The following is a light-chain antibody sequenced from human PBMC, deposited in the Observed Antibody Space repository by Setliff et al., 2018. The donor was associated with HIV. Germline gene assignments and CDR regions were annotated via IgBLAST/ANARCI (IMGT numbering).Light chain of an antibody. Sequence: DIVLTQSPGTLSLSPGERVTLSCRASQSLSSNSLAWYQQKPGQAPRLLIYGASSRATGIPDRFSGSGSGTDFTLTIRRLEPEDFAVYYCQQYGSSPLTFGGGTKVDIK. J-gene: IGKJ4*01. CDR3: QQYGSSPLT. CDR1: QSLSSNS. V-gene: IGKV3-20*01. CDR2: GAS.